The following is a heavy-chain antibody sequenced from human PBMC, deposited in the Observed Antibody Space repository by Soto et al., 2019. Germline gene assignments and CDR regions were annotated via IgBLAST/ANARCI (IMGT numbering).Heavy chain of an antibody. J-gene: IGHJ6*02. CDR2: ISAYNGNT. D-gene: IGHD2-8*01. V-gene: IGHV1-18*01. CDR1: GYTFTSYG. Sequence: ASVKVSCKASGYTFTSYGISWVRQAPGQGLEWMGRISAYNGNTNYAQKLQGRVTITTDTSTSTAYMELSSLRSEDTAVYYCARCMSGLRYYYGMDVWGQGTTVTVSS. CDR3: ARCMSGLRYYYGMDV.